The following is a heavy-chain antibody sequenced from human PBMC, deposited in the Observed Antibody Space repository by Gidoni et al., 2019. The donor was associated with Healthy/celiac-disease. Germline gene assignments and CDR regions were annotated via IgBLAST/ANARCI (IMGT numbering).Heavy chain of an antibody. V-gene: IGHV3-9*01. Sequence: EVQLVESGGGLVQPGRSLRLSCAASGFTFDDYAMHWVRQAPGKGLEWVSGISGNSGSIGYADSVKGRFTISRDNAKNSLYLQMNRLRAEDTALYYCAKARGYSYGSLVDYWGQGTLVTVSS. CDR3: AKARGYSYGSLVDY. D-gene: IGHD5-18*01. CDR1: GFTFDDYA. J-gene: IGHJ4*02. CDR2: ISGNSGSI.